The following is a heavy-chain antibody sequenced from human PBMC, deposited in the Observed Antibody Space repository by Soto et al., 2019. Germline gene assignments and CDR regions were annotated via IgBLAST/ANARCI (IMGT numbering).Heavy chain of an antibody. CDR2: IRGKGNNYAT. V-gene: IGHV3-73*01. D-gene: IGHD2-21*02. CDR3: ARQDPVTAVENDAFDT. Sequence: EVQLVESGGSLVQPGGSLKLSCAASGFIFSVSAMHWVRQASGKGLEWVGRIRGKGNNYATAYAASVKGRVTISRDDSKNMAYLEMNSLETEDTAVYYCARQDPVTAVENDAFDTWGQGTMVTVSS. J-gene: IGHJ3*02. CDR1: GFIFSVSA.